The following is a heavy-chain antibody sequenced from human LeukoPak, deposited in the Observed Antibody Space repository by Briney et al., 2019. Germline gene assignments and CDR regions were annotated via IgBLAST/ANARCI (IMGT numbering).Heavy chain of an antibody. CDR1: GFTFSNYA. J-gene: IGHJ4*02. CDR3: ARDVAAAGYHFDY. Sequence: GGSLRLSCAASGFTFSNYAMSWVRQAPGKGLEWVSAISSSGGNTYYADSVKGRFTISRDNSKNTLYLQMNSLRAEDTAVYYCARDVAAAGYHFDYWGQGTLVTVSS. D-gene: IGHD6-13*01. CDR2: ISSSGGNT. V-gene: IGHV3-23*01.